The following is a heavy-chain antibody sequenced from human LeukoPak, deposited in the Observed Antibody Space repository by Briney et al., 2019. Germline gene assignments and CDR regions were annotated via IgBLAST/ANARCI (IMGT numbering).Heavy chain of an antibody. CDR3: ASLPNTHSYFQH. J-gene: IGHJ1*01. CDR2: INWNGGST. V-gene: IGHV3-20*04. Sequence: GGSLRLSCAASGFTFSSYWMSWVRQAPGKGLEWVSRINWNGGSTSYADSVKGRFTISRDNAKNSLYLQMNSLRAEDTAVYYCASLPNTHSYFQHWGQGTLVTVSS. CDR1: GFTFSSYW. D-gene: IGHD2-15*01.